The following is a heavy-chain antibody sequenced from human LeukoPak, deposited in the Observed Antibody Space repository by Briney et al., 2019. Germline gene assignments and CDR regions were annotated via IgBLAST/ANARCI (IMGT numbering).Heavy chain of an antibody. Sequence: GGALRLSCAAYGVTFNTYGMHWVRQAPGKGLQWVAYIRYHGRNEYYIDSVRGRFTISRDNSKNTLYLQMNSLRAEDTAVYYCAKDGTPIYYYYYMDVWGKGTKVTVSS. CDR3: AKDGTPIYYYYYMDV. CDR2: IRYHGRNE. CDR1: GVTFNTYG. J-gene: IGHJ6*03. V-gene: IGHV3-30*02. D-gene: IGHD1-1*01.